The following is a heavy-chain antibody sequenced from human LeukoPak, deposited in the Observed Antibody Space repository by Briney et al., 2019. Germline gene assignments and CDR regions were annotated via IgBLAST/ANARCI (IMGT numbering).Heavy chain of an antibody. Sequence: PSETLSLTCTVSGGSISSGSYYWSWIRQPAGKGLEWIGRIYTSGSTNYNPSLKSRVTISVDTSKNQFSLKLTSVTAADTAVYYCARGMGYSYGYQYWFDPWGQGTLVTVSS. CDR3: ARGMGYSYGYQYWFDP. CDR1: GGSISSGSYY. D-gene: IGHD5-18*01. V-gene: IGHV4-61*02. CDR2: IYTSGST. J-gene: IGHJ5*02.